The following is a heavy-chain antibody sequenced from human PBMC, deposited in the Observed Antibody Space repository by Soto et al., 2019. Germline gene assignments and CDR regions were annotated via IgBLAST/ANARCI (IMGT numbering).Heavy chain of an antibody. CDR3: ASRTYTGSYYEGNWFDP. CDR1: GGTFSSYA. Sequence: SVKVSCKASGGTFSSYAISWLRQAPGQGLEWMGGIIPIFGTANYAQTFQGRVTINADESTSTAYMELRSLRSEDTAVYYCASRTYTGSYYEGNWFDPWGQGTLVTVSS. V-gene: IGHV1-69*13. J-gene: IGHJ5*02. CDR2: IIPIFGTA. D-gene: IGHD1-26*01.